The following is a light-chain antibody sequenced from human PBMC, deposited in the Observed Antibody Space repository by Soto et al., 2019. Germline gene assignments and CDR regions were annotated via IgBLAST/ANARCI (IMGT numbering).Light chain of an antibody. CDR1: NSNIGNNL. V-gene: IGLV1-44*01. CDR3: SSWDDSLNSPV. J-gene: IGLJ3*02. CDR2: SNY. Sequence: QSGLTQPPSASATPGQSVTISCSGGNSNIGNNLVNWYQQLPGTAPKLLIYSNYQQPFGVADRRSGSKSGTSAALAVSGLQSEDEAHYYCSSWDDSLNSPVFGGGTQLTVL.